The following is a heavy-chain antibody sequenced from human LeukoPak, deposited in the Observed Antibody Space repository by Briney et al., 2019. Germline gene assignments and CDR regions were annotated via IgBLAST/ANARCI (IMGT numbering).Heavy chain of an antibody. CDR3: ARLDYASGSYYNAPLDC. D-gene: IGHD3-10*01. CDR1: GYTFTSYG. Sequence: ASVKVSCKASGYTFTSYGISWVRQAPGQGLEWMGWISPYNGNTNYAQNLQGRINVTTDTSTSIAYMELGSLRSDDTAVYYCARLDYASGSYYNAPLDCWGQGTLVTVSS. J-gene: IGHJ4*02. CDR2: ISPYNGNT. V-gene: IGHV1-18*01.